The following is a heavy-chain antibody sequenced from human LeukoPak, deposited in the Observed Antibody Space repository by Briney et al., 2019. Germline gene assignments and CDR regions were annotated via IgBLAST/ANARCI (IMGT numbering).Heavy chain of an antibody. Sequence: ASVTVSCKASGYTFTGYYMHWVRQAPGQGLEWMGWINPNSGGTNYAQKFQGRVTMTRDTSISTAYMELSRLRSDDTAVYYCASLSSPKRGNDYWGQGTLVTVSS. CDR3: ASLSSPKRGNDY. CDR2: INPNSGGT. CDR1: GYTFTGYY. D-gene: IGHD6-19*01. J-gene: IGHJ4*02. V-gene: IGHV1-2*02.